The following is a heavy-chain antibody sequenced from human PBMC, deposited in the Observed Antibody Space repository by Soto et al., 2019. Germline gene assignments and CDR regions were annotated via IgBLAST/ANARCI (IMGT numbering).Heavy chain of an antibody. CDR2: VHEPVTT. Sequence: QPPGKGLEWIANVHEPVTTYYNPSLRGRVTIFVDTSKNHLSLRLSSVTAADTAVYYCASRFYDNRGFYPGFQYWGQGTLVTVSS. V-gene: IGHV4-39*02. D-gene: IGHD3-22*01. J-gene: IGHJ1*01. CDR3: ASRFYDNRGFYPGFQY.